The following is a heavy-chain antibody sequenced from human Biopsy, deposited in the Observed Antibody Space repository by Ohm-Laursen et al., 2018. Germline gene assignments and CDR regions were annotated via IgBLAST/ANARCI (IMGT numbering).Heavy chain of an antibody. V-gene: IGHV4-59*01. Sequence: SETLSLTCTVSGGSISSDYWSWIRQTPGKGLEWIGYIYYSGSTNYNPSLKSRVTISVDTSKNQFSLRPNSVTAAGTAVYYCARATNSTGWPYYYFYGMDVWGQGTTVTVSS. CDR2: IYYSGST. D-gene: IGHD2/OR15-2a*01. CDR3: ARATNSTGWPYYYFYGMDV. CDR1: GGSISSDY. J-gene: IGHJ6*02.